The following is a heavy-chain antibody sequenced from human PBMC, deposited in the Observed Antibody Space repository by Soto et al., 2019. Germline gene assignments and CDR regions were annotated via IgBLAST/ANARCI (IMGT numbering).Heavy chain of an antibody. CDR3: ASLGPWNGSYYYMDV. J-gene: IGHJ6*03. Sequence: EVQLVESGGGLVQPGGSLRLSCAASGFTFSSDWMNWVRQAPGKGLVWVSRINSDGTSTIYADSVKGRFTVSRDNAKNSLYLQMNRLRAEDRAVYDCASLGPWNGSYYYMDVWGKGTTVTVSS. CDR2: INSDGTST. CDR1: GFTFSSDW. V-gene: IGHV3-74*01. D-gene: IGHD3-3*01.